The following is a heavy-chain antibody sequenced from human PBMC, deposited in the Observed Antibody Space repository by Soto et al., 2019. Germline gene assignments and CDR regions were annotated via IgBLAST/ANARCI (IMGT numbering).Heavy chain of an antibody. CDR2: IYYSGST. Sequence: SETLSLTCTVSGGSIISGGYYWIWIRQHPGKGLEWIGYIYYSGSTYYNPSLKSRVTISVDTSKNQFSLKLSSVTAADTAVYYCARGSPQLIYGMDVWGQGTTVTVSS. D-gene: IGHD3-10*01. V-gene: IGHV4-31*03. J-gene: IGHJ6*02. CDR3: ARGSPQLIYGMDV. CDR1: GGSIISGGYY.